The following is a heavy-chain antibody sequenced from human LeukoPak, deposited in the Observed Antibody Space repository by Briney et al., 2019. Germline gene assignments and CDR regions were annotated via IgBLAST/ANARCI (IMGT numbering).Heavy chain of an antibody. D-gene: IGHD3-10*01. CDR2: IYYSGST. V-gene: IGHV4-31*03. CDR1: GGSISSGGHY. Sequence: SQTLSLTCTVSGGSISSGGHYWSWIRQHPGKGLEWIGYIYYSGSTYYNPSLKSRLTISVDTSKNQFSLKLSSVTAADTAVYYCARDRAGYGSEDYWGQGTLVTVSS. CDR3: ARDRAGYGSEDY. J-gene: IGHJ4*02.